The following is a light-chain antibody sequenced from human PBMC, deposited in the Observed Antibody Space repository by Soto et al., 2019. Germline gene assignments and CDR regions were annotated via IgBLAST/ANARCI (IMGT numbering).Light chain of an antibody. CDR2: DAS. CDR1: QSVTSNS. V-gene: IGKV3-20*01. Sequence: IVLTQSPGTLSLSPGERATLSCWASQSVTSNSLAWYQQKPGLTPRLLIYDASNRSTGIPDRFSGSGSGTAFTLTISRLEPEDFAVYYCQHYGSSRWTFGQGTKVEIK. CDR3: QHYGSSRWT. J-gene: IGKJ1*01.